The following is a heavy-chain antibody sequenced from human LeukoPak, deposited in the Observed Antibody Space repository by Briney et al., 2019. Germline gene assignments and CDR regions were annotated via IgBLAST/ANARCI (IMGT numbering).Heavy chain of an antibody. V-gene: IGHV1-69*02. CDR2: ITPILGIA. J-gene: IGHJ4*02. CDR1: GGTFSSYT. CDR3: ARMSTVTSPFDY. D-gene: IGHD4-11*01. Sequence: ASVKVSCKASGGTFSSYTISWVRQAPGQGLEWMGRITPILGIANYAQKFQGRVTITADKPTSTAYMELSSLRSEDTAVYYCARMSTVTSPFDYWGQGTLVTVSS.